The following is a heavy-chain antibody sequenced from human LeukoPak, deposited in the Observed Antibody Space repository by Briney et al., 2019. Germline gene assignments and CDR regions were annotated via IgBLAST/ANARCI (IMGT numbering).Heavy chain of an antibody. CDR2: INWNGGST. V-gene: IGHV3-20*04. D-gene: IGHD2-15*01. CDR1: GFTFDDYG. J-gene: IGHJ4*02. CDR3: ARDAGDSTPFDY. Sequence: GGSLRLSCAASGFTFDDYGMSWVRQAPGKGLEWVSGINWNGGSTGYADSVKGRFTISRDNAKSTVYPQMNSLTEEDTAVYYCARDAGDSTPFDYWGQGTLVTVSS.